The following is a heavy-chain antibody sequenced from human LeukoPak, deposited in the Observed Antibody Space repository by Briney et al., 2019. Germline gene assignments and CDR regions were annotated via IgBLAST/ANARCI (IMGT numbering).Heavy chain of an antibody. CDR2: IYTSGST. D-gene: IGHD5-24*01. CDR1: GYSISSGYY. Sequence: SETLSLTCAVSGYSISSGYYWGWIRQPAGKGLEWIGRIYTSGSTNYNPSLKSRVTMSVDTSKNQFSLKLSSVTAADTAVYYCARRGRDGYNYDYWGQGTLVTVSS. CDR3: ARRGRDGYNYDY. V-gene: IGHV4-4*07. J-gene: IGHJ4*02.